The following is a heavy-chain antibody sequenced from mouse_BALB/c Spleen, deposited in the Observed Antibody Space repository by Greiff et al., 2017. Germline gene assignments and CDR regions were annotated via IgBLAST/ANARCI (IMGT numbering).Heavy chain of an antibody. CDR2: IYPGDGDT. D-gene: IGHD2-3*01. Sequence: QVQLQQSGPELVKPGASVKISCKASGYAFSSSWMNWVKQRPGQGLEWIGRIYPGDGDTNYNGKFKGKATLTADKSSSTAYMQLSSLTSVDSAVYFCAGIYDGLWGQGTLVTVSA. CDR3: AGIYDGL. J-gene: IGHJ3*01. V-gene: IGHV1-82*01. CDR1: GYAFSSSW.